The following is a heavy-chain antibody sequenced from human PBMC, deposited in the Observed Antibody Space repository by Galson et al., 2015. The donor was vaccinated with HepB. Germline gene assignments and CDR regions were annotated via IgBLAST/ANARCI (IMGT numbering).Heavy chain of an antibody. J-gene: IGHJ6*03. CDR2: IIPIFGSV. CDR3: ARDLRFGEGYYYMDV. CDR1: GGTFSSYG. Sequence: SVKVSCKASGGTFSSYGISWVRQAPGQGLEWMGGIIPIFGSVIYPQKFQGRVTIIAVESTSTAYMELSSLRSEDTAVYYCARDLRFGEGYYYMDVWGKGTTVTVSS. V-gene: IGHV1-69*13. D-gene: IGHD3-10*01.